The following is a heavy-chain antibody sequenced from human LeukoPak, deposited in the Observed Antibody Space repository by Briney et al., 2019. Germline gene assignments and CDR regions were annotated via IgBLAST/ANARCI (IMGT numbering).Heavy chain of an antibody. CDR3: ARHSGMVDRHFAH. CDR2: MSYGGTS. D-gene: IGHD3-3*01. J-gene: IGHJ4*02. CDR1: GGSIVISSYY. Sequence: SETLSLTCNVSGGSIVISSYYWGWVRQSPGKGLEWIGSMSYGGTSYYNPSLKSRVTMSVDTSKYTFSLKVTSVTAADTAVYFCARHSGMVDRHFAHWGQGILVPVSS. V-gene: IGHV4-39*01.